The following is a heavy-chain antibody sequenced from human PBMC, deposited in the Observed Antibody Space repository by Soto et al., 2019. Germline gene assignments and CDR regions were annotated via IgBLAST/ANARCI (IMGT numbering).Heavy chain of an antibody. CDR2: IRAYKGNT. V-gene: IGHV1-18*01. Sequence: ASVTVSLQASGYTLNSYGMSGLRQAPAQGLEWMGGIRAYKGNTIYAEKLQGRFTMSTDESTSTAYMEMRSLRSDDTAVYYCAYSSGRLCYYVIDVWGQGTTVTVSS. D-gene: IGHD6-19*01. J-gene: IGHJ6*02. CDR3: AYSSGRLCYYVIDV. CDR1: GYTLNSYG.